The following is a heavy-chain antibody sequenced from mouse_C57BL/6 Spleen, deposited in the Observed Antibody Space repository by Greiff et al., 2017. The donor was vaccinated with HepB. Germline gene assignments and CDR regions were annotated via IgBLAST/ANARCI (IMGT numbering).Heavy chain of an antibody. J-gene: IGHJ2*01. V-gene: IGHV14-2*01. D-gene: IGHD1-1*01. CDR1: GFNIKDYY. Sequence: VQLQQSGAELVKPGASVKLSCTASGFNIKDYYMHWVKQRTEQGLEWIGRIDPEDGDTKYAPKFQGKATRTADTSSNTAYLQLSSLTSEDTAVYYCARWEYYGSSPFDYWGQGTTLTVSS. CDR3: ARWEYYGSSPFDY. CDR2: IDPEDGDT.